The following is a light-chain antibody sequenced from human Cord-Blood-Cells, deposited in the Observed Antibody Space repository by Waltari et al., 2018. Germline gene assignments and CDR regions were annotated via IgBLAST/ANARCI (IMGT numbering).Light chain of an antibody. Sequence: DIQMTQSPSSLSASVGERVTIACQASQDMSNYLNWYQQKPGKAPKLLIYDASNFETGVPSRFSGSGSGIDFNFTISRLQPQDIATYYCQQYDNLPSLTLGRGTKVEIK. J-gene: IGKJ4*01. CDR2: DAS. CDR3: QQYDNLPSLT. V-gene: IGKV1-33*01. CDR1: QDMSNY.